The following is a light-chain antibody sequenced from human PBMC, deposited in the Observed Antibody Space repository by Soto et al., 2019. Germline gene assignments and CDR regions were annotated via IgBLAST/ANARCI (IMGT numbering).Light chain of an antibody. CDR3: QQYGSSPWT. CDR2: GAS. CDR1: QSVSSSY. J-gene: IGKJ1*01. V-gene: IGKV3-20*01. Sequence: EIVLTQSPGTLSLSPGERATLSCRASQSVSSSYLAWYQQKPGQAPRLLIYGASSRATGIPDRFSGSGSGTDFTLTISRLESEDFVVYYCQQYGSSPWTFGQGTKV.